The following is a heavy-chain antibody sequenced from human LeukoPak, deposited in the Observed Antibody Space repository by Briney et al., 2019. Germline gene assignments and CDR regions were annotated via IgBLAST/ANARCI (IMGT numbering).Heavy chain of an antibody. Sequence: ASVKVSCKASGYTFTSYYMHWVRQAPGQGLEWMGIINPSGGSTSYAQKFQGRVTMTRDTSTSTVYMELSSLRSEDTAVYYCAREDTPYTAMWGGFDYWGQGTLVTVSS. D-gene: IGHD5-18*01. CDR1: GYTFTSYY. V-gene: IGHV1-46*01. J-gene: IGHJ4*02. CDR3: AREDTPYTAMWGGFDY. CDR2: INPSGGST.